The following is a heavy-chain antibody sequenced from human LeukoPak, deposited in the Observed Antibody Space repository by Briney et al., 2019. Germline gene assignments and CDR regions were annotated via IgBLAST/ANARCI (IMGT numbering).Heavy chain of an antibody. D-gene: IGHD6-19*01. V-gene: IGHV3-7*01. CDR1: GLTFSNNW. CDR3: ASRISSGWYGFDY. J-gene: IGHJ4*02. CDR2: IKQDGSEK. Sequence: GGSLRLSCAASGLTFSNNWMSWVRQAPGKGVEWVANIKQDGSEKYLVASVKGRFTISRDNAKNSLYLEMNSLRTEDTAVYFCASRISSGWYGFDYWGQGTQVSVSS.